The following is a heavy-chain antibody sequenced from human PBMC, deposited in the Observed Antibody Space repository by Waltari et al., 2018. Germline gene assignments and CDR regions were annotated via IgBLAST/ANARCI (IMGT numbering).Heavy chain of an antibody. D-gene: IGHD6-19*01. Sequence: DVQLWESGGGLVQPGGSMRISCVASGFTFSSYYLSRVRQAPVKGLYLVSAFMGSGRTYYAGAVNGRFTISRDSSKNTLYLEMNSLRVEDTAVYYCAKATPVASGWTAYFDYWGQGILVTVSS. V-gene: IGHV3-23*01. CDR3: AKATPVASGWTAYFDY. J-gene: IGHJ4*01. CDR2: FMGSGRT. CDR1: GFTFSSYY.